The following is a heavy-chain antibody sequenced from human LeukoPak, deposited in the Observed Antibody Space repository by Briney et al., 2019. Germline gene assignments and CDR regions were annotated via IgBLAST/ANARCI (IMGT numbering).Heavy chain of an antibody. J-gene: IGHJ6*03. V-gene: IGHV3-23*01. CDR1: GFTFTSFG. D-gene: IGHD5-18*01. CDR3: AKASRFGYSYGPREYFYYMDV. Sequence: GGSLRLSCAASGFTFTSFGMSWVRQAPGKGLEWVSTISGIGGSTYYADSVKGRFTISRDNSKNTLYPQMNTLRAEDTAVYYCAKASRFGYSYGPREYFYYMDVWGKGTTVTISS. CDR2: ISGIGGST.